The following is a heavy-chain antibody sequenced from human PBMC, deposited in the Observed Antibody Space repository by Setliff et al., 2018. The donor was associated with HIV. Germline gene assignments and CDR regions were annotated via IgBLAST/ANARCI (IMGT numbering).Heavy chain of an antibody. Sequence: SETLSLTCTVSGGSISNSDFYWGWIRQSPGKGLEWIGSIYYRGATYYNPTLQSRVTISADTSKNQFYLKLTSVTAADTAIYYCARPYDSLCGWGQGVLVTVSS. V-gene: IGHV4-39*01. CDR1: GGSISNSDFY. CDR2: IYYRGAT. J-gene: IGHJ4*02. D-gene: IGHD3-22*01. CDR3: ARPYDSLCG.